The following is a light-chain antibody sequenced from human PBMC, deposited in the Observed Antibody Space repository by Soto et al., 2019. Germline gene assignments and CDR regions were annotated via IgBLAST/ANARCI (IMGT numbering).Light chain of an antibody. CDR3: QQYGSSRT. V-gene: IGKV3-20*01. CDR1: QTVTSNY. CDR2: GAS. J-gene: IGKJ1*01. Sequence: EIVLTQSPGTLSLSPGERATLSCRASQTVTSNYLAWYQQKPGQAPRLLIYGASSRATDIPDRFSGSGSGTDFTLTIRRLEPEYYAVYYCQQYGSSRTFRQGPKVQIK.